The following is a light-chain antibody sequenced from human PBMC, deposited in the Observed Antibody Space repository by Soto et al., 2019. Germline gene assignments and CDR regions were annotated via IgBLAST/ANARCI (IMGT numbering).Light chain of an antibody. V-gene: IGKV3-20*01. CDR3: QQYGSSPWT. J-gene: IGKJ1*01. CDR1: QSVSSSY. Sequence: IVLTQSAATVSLSPGERATLSFMASQSVSSSYLAWYQQKPGQAPRLLIYGASSRATGIPDRFSGSGSGTDFTLTISRLEPEDFAVYYCQQYGSSPWTFGQGTKVDIK. CDR2: GAS.